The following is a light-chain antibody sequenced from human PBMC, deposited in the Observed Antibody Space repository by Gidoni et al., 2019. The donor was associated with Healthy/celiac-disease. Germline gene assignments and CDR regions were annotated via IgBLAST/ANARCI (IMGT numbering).Light chain of an antibody. CDR3: QQSYSTPRVT. CDR1: QSISSY. Sequence: DIQMTQSPSSLSASVGDRVTITCRASQSISSYLNWYQQKPGKAPKLLIDAASSLQSGVPSRFSGSGSGTDFTLTIRSLQPEDFATYYCQQSYSTPRVTFGPGTKVDIK. CDR2: AAS. J-gene: IGKJ3*01. V-gene: IGKV1-39*01.